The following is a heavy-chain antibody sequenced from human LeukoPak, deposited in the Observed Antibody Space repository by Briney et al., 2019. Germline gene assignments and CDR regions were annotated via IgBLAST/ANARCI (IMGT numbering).Heavy chain of an antibody. Sequence: GGSLRLSCAASGFTFDDYAMHWVRQAPGKGLEWVSLISWDGGSTYYADSVKGRFTISRDNSKNSLYLQMNSLRAEDTALYYCAKDIAVAGTEGDAFDIWGQGTMVTVSS. D-gene: IGHD6-19*01. V-gene: IGHV3-43D*03. CDR3: AKDIAVAGTEGDAFDI. CDR2: ISWDGGST. J-gene: IGHJ3*02. CDR1: GFTFDDYA.